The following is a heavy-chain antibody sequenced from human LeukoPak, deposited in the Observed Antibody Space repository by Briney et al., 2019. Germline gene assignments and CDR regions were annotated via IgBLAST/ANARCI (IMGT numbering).Heavy chain of an antibody. Sequence: GGSLRLSCAASGFTFSSFSMNWVRQAPGKGLEWVSSTSSSSSYTFYADSVKGRFTISRDNAKNSLFLQMNSLRAEDTAVYYCARDQYSSFNWYFDLWGRGTLVTVSS. CDR3: ARDQYSSFNWYFDL. CDR2: TSSSSSYT. V-gene: IGHV3-21*01. CDR1: GFTFSSFS. D-gene: IGHD6-6*01. J-gene: IGHJ2*01.